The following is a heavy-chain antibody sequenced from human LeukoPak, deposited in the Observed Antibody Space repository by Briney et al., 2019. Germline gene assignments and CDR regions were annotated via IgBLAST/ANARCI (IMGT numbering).Heavy chain of an antibody. V-gene: IGHV4-39*07. CDR3: ARDIGVTTVKGGFDY. D-gene: IGHD4-11*01. CDR1: GGSISSSSYY. Sequence: SETLSLTCTVSGGSISSSSYYWGWIRQPPGKGLEKIGSIYYSGSTYYNPSLKSRVIILVDTSKNQFSLKLSSVTAADAAVYYCARDIGVTTVKGGFDYWAREPWSASPQ. J-gene: IGHJ4*02. CDR2: IYYSGST.